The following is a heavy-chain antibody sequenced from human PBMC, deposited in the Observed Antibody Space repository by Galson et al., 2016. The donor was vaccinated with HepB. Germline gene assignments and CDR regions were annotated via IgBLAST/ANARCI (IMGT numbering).Heavy chain of an antibody. CDR2: ISSRGGSAI. J-gene: IGHJ4*02. CDR3: AKEHYFGSGSYFDN. CDR1: GFTFSDYY. V-gene: IGHV3-11*01. Sequence: SLRLSCAASGFTFSDYYMTWIRQAPGKGLEWVSSISSRGGSAIHYADSVKGRFTISRDNAKNSLFLQMNSLRAEDTAVYYCAKEHYFGSGSYFDNWGQGTLVTVSS. D-gene: IGHD3-10*01.